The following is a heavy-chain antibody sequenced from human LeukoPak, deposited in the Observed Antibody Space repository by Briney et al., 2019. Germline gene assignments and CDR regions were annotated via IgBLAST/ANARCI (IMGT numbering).Heavy chain of an antibody. CDR1: GYTFTSYG. CDR3: ARAVVVVPAAILKLYYYYMDV. CDR2: IGAYNGNT. Sequence: ASVKVSCKASGYTFTSYGISWVRQAPGQGLEWMGWIGAYNGNTNYAQKLQGRVTMTTDTSTSTAYMELRSLRSDDTAVYYCARAVVVVPAAILKLYYYYMDVWGKGTTVTVSS. D-gene: IGHD2-2*02. V-gene: IGHV1-18*01. J-gene: IGHJ6*03.